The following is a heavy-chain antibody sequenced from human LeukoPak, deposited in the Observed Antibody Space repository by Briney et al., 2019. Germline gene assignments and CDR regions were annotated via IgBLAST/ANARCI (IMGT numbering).Heavy chain of an antibody. V-gene: IGHV4-34*01. J-gene: IGHJ4*02. Sequence: SETLSLTCAVYGGSFSGYYWSWIRQPPGKGLEWIGEINHSGSTNYNPSLKSRVTISVDTSKNQFSLKLSSVTAVDTAVYYCARADGTDYWGQGTLVTVSS. CDR2: INHSGST. CDR1: GGSFSGYY. CDR3: ARADGTDY.